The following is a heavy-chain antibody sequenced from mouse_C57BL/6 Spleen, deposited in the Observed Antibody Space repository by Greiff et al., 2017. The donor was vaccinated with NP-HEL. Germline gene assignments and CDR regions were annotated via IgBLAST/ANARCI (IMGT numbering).Heavy chain of an antibody. CDR1: GYTFTDHT. D-gene: IGHD1-1*01. CDR2: IYPRDGST. V-gene: IGHV1-78*01. CDR3: ARNPNYYGSSYDYFDY. Sequence: QVQLKESDAELVKPGASVKISCKVSGYTFTDHTIHWMKQRPEQGLEWIGYIYPRDGSTKYNEKFKGKATLTADKSSSTAYMQLNSLTSEDSAVYFCARNPNYYGSSYDYFDYWGQGTTLTVSS. J-gene: IGHJ2*01.